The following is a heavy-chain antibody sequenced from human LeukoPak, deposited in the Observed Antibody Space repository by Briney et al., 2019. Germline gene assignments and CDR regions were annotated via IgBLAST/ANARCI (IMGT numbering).Heavy chain of an antibody. Sequence: GGSLRLSCAASGFTFSSYSMSWIRQAPGKGLEWVSYISSSGSTIYYADSVKGRFTISRDNAKNSLYLQMNSLRAEDTAVYYCARVTDSSAFDYWGQGTLVTVSS. CDR2: ISSSGSTI. CDR1: GFTFSSYS. J-gene: IGHJ4*02. CDR3: ARVTDSSAFDY. V-gene: IGHV3-48*04. D-gene: IGHD3-22*01.